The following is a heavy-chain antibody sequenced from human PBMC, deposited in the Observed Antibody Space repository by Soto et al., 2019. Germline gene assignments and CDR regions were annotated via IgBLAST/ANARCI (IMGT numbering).Heavy chain of an antibody. V-gene: IGHV3-30-3*01. CDR1: GFTFNNYV. D-gene: IGHD3-22*01. Sequence: QVQLVESGGAVVQPGRSLRLSCAVSGFTFNNYVIHWVRQAPGKGLEWVAVTASDGNKIYADSVKDRFTNSRDSPNNKVNLEMNSLRSEDTAVYYCAREDESSGYAGTFRHWGQGTLVTVSP. CDR3: AREDESSGYAGTFRH. J-gene: IGHJ1*01. CDR2: TASDGNK.